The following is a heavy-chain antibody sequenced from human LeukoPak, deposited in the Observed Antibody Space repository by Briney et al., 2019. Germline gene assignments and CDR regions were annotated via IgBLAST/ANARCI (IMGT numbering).Heavy chain of an antibody. Sequence: GGSLRLSCAASGITFSNYAMHWVRQVPGKGLEWVAVISYDGSNKYYADAVKGRFTISRDNSKNTMYLQMNSLRGEDTAVYYCAGGQQLVILGLFDYWGQGTLVTVSS. J-gene: IGHJ4*02. CDR3: AGGQQLVILGLFDY. D-gene: IGHD6-13*01. CDR1: GITFSNYA. CDR2: ISYDGSNK. V-gene: IGHV3-30*04.